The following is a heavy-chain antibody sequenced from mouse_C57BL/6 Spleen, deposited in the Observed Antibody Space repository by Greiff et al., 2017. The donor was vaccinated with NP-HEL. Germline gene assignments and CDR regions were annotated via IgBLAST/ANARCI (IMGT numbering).Heavy chain of an antibody. J-gene: IGHJ2*01. V-gene: IGHV1-69*01. Sequence: QVQLKQPGAELVMPGASVKLSCKASGYTFTSYWMHWVKQRPGQGLEWIGEIDPSDSYTNYNQKFKGKSTLTVDKSSSTAYMQLSSLTSEDSAVYYCARRRGEVYFDYWGQGTTLTVSS. CDR2: IDPSDSYT. CDR1: GYTFTSYW. CDR3: ARRRGEVYFDY.